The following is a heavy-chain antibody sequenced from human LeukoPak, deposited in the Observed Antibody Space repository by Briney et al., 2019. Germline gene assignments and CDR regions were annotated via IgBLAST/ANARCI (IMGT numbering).Heavy chain of an antibody. V-gene: IGHV4-59*11. CDR3: ARSGGGLQFNI. CDR1: GGSITSHY. D-gene: IGHD3-16*01. CDR2: MFYTGRT. J-gene: IGHJ3*02. Sequence: SETLSLTCTVSGGSITSHYWSWIRQPPGKRLEWIGYMFYTGRTNYSPSLKSRVTTSVDTSKNQFSLKLTSVTATDTAMYYCARSGGGLQFNIWGQGTMVTVSS.